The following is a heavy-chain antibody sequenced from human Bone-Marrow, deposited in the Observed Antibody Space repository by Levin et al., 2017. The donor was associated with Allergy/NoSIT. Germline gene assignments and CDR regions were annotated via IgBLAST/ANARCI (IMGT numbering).Heavy chain of an antibody. CDR3: VARSNGMDV. CDR2: IYSGGRA. J-gene: IGHJ6*02. CDR1: EFIVSSNY. Sequence: GGSLRLSCAASEFIVSSNYMSWVRQAPGKGLDWVSVIYSGGRAYYADSVKGRFTVSRDNSKNTLYLQMNSLRAEDTAVYYCVARSNGMDVWGQGTRVTVSS. V-gene: IGHV3-66*01. D-gene: IGHD5-12*01.